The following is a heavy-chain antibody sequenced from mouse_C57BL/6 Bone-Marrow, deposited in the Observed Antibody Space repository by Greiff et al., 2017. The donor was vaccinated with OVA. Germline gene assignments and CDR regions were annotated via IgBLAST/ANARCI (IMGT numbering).Heavy chain of an antibody. V-gene: IGHV1-61*01. J-gene: IGHJ4*01. Sequence: QVQLQQPGAELVRPGSSVKLSCKASGYTFTSYWMDWVKQRPGQGLEWIGNIYPSDSETHYNQKFKDKATLTVDKSSSTAYMQLSSLTSEDSAVYYCARKSPGAMDYWGQGTSVTVSS. CDR2: IYPSDSET. CDR1: GYTFTSYW. CDR3: ARKSPGAMDY.